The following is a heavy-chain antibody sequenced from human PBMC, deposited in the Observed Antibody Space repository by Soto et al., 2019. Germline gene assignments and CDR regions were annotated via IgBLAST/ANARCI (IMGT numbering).Heavy chain of an antibody. CDR3: ARDQRYDFWSGRHYYYYGMDV. CDR2: IYTSGST. J-gene: IGHJ6*02. Sequence: QVQLQESGPGLVKPSETLSLTCTVSGGSISNYYWSWIRQPAGKGLEWIGRIYTSGSTNYNPSLKSRVTMSVDTSKNQFSLKLSSVTAADTAVYYCARDQRYDFWSGRHYYYYGMDVWGQGTTVTVSS. CDR1: GGSISNYY. V-gene: IGHV4-4*07. D-gene: IGHD3-3*01.